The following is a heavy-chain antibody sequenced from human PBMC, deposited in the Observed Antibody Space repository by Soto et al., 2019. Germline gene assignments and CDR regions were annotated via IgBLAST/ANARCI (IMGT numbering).Heavy chain of an antibody. V-gene: IGHV3-30*03. CDR3: APASAVLKRADDFDM. CDR1: GFTFSSYG. D-gene: IGHD2-2*01. CDR2: ISYDGSNK. J-gene: IGHJ3*02. Sequence: GGSLRLSCASSGFTFSSYGMHWGRQAPGKGLEWVAFISYDGSNKYYADSVKGRFTISRDNSKNTRYLQMNSLRADDTDGYYCAPASAVLKRADDFDMWGQGTMV.